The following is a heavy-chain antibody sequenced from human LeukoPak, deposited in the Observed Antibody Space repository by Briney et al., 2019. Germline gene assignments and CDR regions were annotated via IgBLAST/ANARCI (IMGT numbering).Heavy chain of an antibody. J-gene: IGHJ4*02. CDR3: ARDRSGGYNPVDY. CDR2: INPNSGGT. V-gene: IGHV1-2*02. Sequence: ASVKVSCKASGYTFTGYYMHWVRQAPGQGLEWMGWINPNSGGTNYAQKFQGRVTMTRDTSISTAYMELSRLRSDDTAVYYCARDRSGGYNPVDYWGQGTLVTVSS. D-gene: IGHD5-24*01. CDR1: GYTFTGYY.